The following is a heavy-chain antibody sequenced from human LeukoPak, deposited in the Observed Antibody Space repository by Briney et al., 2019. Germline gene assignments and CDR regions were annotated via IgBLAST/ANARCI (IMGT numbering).Heavy chain of an antibody. J-gene: IGHJ4*02. V-gene: IGHV3-73*01. CDR1: GFTFSGSA. Sequence: GGSLKLSCTASGFTFSGSAMHWLRQASGKGLEWVGRIRNKANNYATAYAASVKGRFTVSRDDSKNTVYLQMNSLRTEDTAVYYCNNYDSRGCANWGQGTLVTVSS. D-gene: IGHD3-22*01. CDR2: IRNKANNYAT. CDR3: NNYDSRGCAN.